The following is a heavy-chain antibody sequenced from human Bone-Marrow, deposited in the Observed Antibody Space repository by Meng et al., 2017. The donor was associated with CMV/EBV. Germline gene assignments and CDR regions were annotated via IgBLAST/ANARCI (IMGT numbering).Heavy chain of an antibody. Sequence: ASVKVSCKASGYTFTGYYMHWVRQAPGQGLEWMGWINPNSGGTNYAQKFQGRVTMTRDTSISTAYMELSRLRSDDTAVYYCARDPRLRDGFKEAFDYWGQGTLVTVSS. V-gene: IGHV1-2*02. CDR2: INPNSGGT. D-gene: IGHD5-24*01. J-gene: IGHJ4*02. CDR3: ARDPRLRDGFKEAFDY. CDR1: GYTFTGYY.